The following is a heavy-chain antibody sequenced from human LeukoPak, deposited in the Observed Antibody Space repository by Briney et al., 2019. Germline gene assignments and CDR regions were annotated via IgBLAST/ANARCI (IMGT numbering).Heavy chain of an antibody. J-gene: IGHJ6*03. CDR1: GFTFSSYA. D-gene: IGHD6-19*01. Sequence: GRSLRLSCAASGFTFSSYAMHWVRQAPGKGLEWVAVISYDGSNKYYADSVKGRFTISRDNAKNSLYLQMNSLRAEDTAVYYCAGIAVAGTGAYYYYYYMDVWGKGTTVTVSS. CDR2: ISYDGSNK. CDR3: AGIAVAGTGAYYYYYYMDV. V-gene: IGHV3-30*04.